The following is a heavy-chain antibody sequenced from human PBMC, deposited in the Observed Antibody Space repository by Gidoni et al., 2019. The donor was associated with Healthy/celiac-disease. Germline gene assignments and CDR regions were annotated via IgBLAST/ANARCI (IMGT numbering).Heavy chain of an antibody. CDR1: GGTFSSYA. CDR2: IIPIFGTA. D-gene: IGHD4-17*01. J-gene: IGHJ3*02. Sequence: QVQLVQSGAEATKPGSSVKVSCKASGGTFSSYAISWLRQAPGQGLEWMGGIIPIFGTANYAQKFQGRVTITADKSTSTAYMELSSLRSEDTAVYYCAMTTVTTEVYAFDIWGQGTMVTVSS. V-gene: IGHV1-69*06. CDR3: AMTTVTTEVYAFDI.